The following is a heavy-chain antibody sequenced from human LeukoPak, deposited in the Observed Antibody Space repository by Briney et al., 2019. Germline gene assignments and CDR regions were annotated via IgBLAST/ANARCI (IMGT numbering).Heavy chain of an antibody. J-gene: IGHJ4*02. D-gene: IGHD5/OR15-5a*01. Sequence: ASVKVSCKASGYTFTGYYMHWVRQAPGQGLEWMGWINPNSGGTNYAQKLQGRVTMTRDTSISTAYMELSSLRSDDTAVYYCATARDRNSVYSSLDYWGQGTLVTVSS. CDR1: GYTFTGYY. CDR3: ATARDRNSVYSSLDY. V-gene: IGHV1-2*02. CDR2: INPNSGGT.